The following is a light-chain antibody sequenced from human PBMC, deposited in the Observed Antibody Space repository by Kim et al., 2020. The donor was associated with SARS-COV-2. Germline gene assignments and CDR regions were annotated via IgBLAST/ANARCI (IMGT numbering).Light chain of an antibody. CDR2: VNT. Sequence: QSVLTQPPSVSGAPGQGVTISCTGSSSNIGAGYDVHWYQQLPGTAPKLLIFVNTNRPSGVPDRFSGSKSGTSASLAITGLQPEDEADYYCQSYDSSLSGWVFGGGTQLTVL. CDR1: SSNIGAGYD. CDR3: QSYDSSLSGWV. V-gene: IGLV1-40*01. J-gene: IGLJ3*02.